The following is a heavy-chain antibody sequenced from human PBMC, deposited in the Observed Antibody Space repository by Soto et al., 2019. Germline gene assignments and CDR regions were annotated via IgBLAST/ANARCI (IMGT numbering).Heavy chain of an antibody. CDR3: AKARPARGYYYVEAFDI. J-gene: IGHJ3*02. CDR2: IDDSGHST. D-gene: IGHD3-22*01. Sequence: EVQLLESGGGLVQPGGSLRLSCAASGFTFSGYAMGWVRQAPGKGLEWVSAIDDSGHSTYYADSVKGRFSISRDNSKNTMYLHMGNLRADDTAVCYCAKARPARGYYYVEAFDIWGQGTMVTVSS. V-gene: IGHV3-23*01. CDR1: GFTFSGYA.